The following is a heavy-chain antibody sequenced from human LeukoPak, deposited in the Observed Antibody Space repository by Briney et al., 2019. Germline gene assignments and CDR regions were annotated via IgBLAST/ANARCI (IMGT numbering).Heavy chain of an antibody. CDR3: ARDPVLRYFDWLSDTYPQYFDY. J-gene: IGHJ4*02. CDR1: GFTFSSYE. CDR2: ISSSGSTI. V-gene: IGHV3-48*03. D-gene: IGHD3-9*01. Sequence: GGSLRLSCAASGFTFSSYEMNWVRQAPGKGLEWVSYISSSGSTIYYADSVKGRFTISRDNAKNSLYLQMNSLRAEDTAVYYCARDPVLRYFDWLSDTYPQYFDYWGQGTLVTVSS.